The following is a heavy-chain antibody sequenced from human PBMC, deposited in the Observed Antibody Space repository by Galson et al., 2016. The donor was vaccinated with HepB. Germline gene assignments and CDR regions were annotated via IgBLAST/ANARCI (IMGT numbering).Heavy chain of an antibody. D-gene: IGHD4-11*01. CDR1: GYTFTSYG. V-gene: IGHV1-18*01. CDR3: ARGGITVTTWGFVNYYGMDV. CDR2: ISAYNGNT. Sequence: SVKISCKASGYTFTSYGISWVRQAPGQGLEWMGWISAYNGNTNYAQKLPGRVTMTTDTSTSTAYMELRSLRSDDTAVYYCARGGITVTTWGFVNYYGMDVWGKGTTVTVSS. J-gene: IGHJ6*04.